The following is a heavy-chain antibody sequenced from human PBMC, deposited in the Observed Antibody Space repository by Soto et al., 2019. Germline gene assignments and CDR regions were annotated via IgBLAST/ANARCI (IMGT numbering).Heavy chain of an antibody. V-gene: IGHV1-2*02. D-gene: IGHD1-26*01. CDR2: INPNSGGT. CDR3: ARWWELLASNWFDP. J-gene: IGHJ5*02. Sequence: ASVKVSCKASGYTFTGYYMHWVRQAPGQGLEWMGWINPNSGGTNYAQKFQGRVTMTRDTPISTAYMEQSRLRSDDTAVYYCARWWELLASNWFDPWGQGTLVTVSS. CDR1: GYTFTGYY.